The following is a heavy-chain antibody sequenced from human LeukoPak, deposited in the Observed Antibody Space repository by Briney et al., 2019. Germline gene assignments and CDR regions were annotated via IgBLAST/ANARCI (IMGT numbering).Heavy chain of an antibody. CDR2: ISGLSSYT. Sequence: GGSLRPSCSASGFTFSDYDMNWVRQAPGKGLEWVSSISGLSSYTYYGESVKGRFSISRDNAKNSLYLQMNSLGAEDTATYYCGRAFPPLRTSSAGDLWGQGILVTVSS. J-gene: IGHJ4*02. CDR1: GFTFSDYD. V-gene: IGHV3-21*01. CDR3: GRAFPPLRTSSAGDL. D-gene: IGHD3-16*01.